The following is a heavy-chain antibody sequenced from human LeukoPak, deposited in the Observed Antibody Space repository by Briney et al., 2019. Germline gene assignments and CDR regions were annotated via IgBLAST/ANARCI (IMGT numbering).Heavy chain of an antibody. J-gene: IGHJ4*02. D-gene: IGHD2-2*02. V-gene: IGHV3-23*01. CDR1: GFTFSSYA. Sequence: GGSLRLSCAASGFTFSSYAMSWVCQAPGKGLEWVSGISGSGDSTYYADSVKGRFTISRDNSKNTLYLQMNSLRAEDTAVYYCAKTYRYCSSTSCYNYWGQGTLVTVSS. CDR2: ISGSGDST. CDR3: AKTYRYCSSTSCYNY.